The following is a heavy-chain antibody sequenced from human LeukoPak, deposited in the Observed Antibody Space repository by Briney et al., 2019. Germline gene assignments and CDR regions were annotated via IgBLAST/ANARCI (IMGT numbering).Heavy chain of an antibody. Sequence: GASVKVSCKAPGGTFSSYVISWVRQAPGQGLEWMGGIIPIFGTANYAQNFQGRVTITADDSTSTAYMALSTLRSEDTAVYYCARGPLRFLGGIDYWGQGTLVTVSS. V-gene: IGHV1-69*13. J-gene: IGHJ4*02. CDR2: IIPIFGTA. D-gene: IGHD3-3*01. CDR3: ARGPLRFLGGIDY. CDR1: GGTFSSYV.